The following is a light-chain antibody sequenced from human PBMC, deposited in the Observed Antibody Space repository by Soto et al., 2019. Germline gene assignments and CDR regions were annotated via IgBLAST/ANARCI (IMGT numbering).Light chain of an antibody. CDR3: SQWTVGATYV. J-gene: IGLJ1*01. CDR1: SSDVGAYNY. CDR2: DVN. V-gene: IGLV2-14*03. Sequence: QSALTQPASVSGSPGQSITISCAGTSSDVGAYNYVSWYQHHPGKAPKLMIYDVNNRPSGDSNRFSGSKSGNTASLTISGPRVEDGGDYYCSQWTVGATYVFGGGTK.